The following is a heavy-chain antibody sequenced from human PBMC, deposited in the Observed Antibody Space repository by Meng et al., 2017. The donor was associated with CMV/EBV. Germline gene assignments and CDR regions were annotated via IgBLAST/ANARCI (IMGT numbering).Heavy chain of an antibody. D-gene: IGHD4-17*01. V-gene: IGHV3-21*01. Sequence: EVQLVESGXXLVKPGGSLRLSCAASGFPFSSDSMNWVRQAPGKGLEWVSSISSSRSYIYYADSVKGRFTISRDNAKNSLYLQMNSLRAEDTAVYYCARVEDYGDYAIDYWGQGTLVTVSS. J-gene: IGHJ4*02. CDR1: GFPFSSDS. CDR2: ISSSRSYI. CDR3: ARVEDYGDYAIDY.